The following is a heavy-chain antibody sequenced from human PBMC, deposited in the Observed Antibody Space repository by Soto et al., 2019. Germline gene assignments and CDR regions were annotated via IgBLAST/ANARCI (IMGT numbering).Heavy chain of an antibody. CDR1: GGSFSGYY. V-gene: IGHV4-34*01. J-gene: IGHJ5*02. Sequence: SETLSLTCAVYGGSFSGYYWSWIRQPPGKGLEWTGEINHSGSTNYNPSLKSRVTISVDTSKNQFSLKLSSVTAADTAVYYCARVWDSSSPENWFDPWGQGTLVTVSS. D-gene: IGHD6-6*01. CDR3: ARVWDSSSPENWFDP. CDR2: INHSGST.